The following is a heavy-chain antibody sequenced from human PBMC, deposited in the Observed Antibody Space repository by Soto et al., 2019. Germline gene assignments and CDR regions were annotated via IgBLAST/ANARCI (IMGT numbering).Heavy chain of an antibody. CDR1: GFTFSSYG. Sequence: GGSLRLSCASSGFTFSSYGMHWVRQAPGKGLEWVAVISYDGSNKYYADSVKGRFTISRDNSKNTLYLQMNSLRAEDTAVYYCTKDRGPIGDILTGYPLDYWGQGT. D-gene: IGHD3-9*01. J-gene: IGHJ4*02. V-gene: IGHV3-30*18. CDR2: ISYDGSNK. CDR3: TKDRGPIGDILTGYPLDY.